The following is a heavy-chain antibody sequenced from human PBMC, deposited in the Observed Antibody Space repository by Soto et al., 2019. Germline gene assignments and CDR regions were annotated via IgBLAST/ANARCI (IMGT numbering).Heavy chain of an antibody. D-gene: IGHD4-4*01. J-gene: IGHJ4*02. Sequence: QVQLQESGPGLVKPSETLSLTCTVSGGSISSYYWSWIRQPPGKGLEWIGYIYYSGSTNYNPSLKSRVTISVDTSKNQVSLKLSSVTAADTAVYYCAREGLHGYFDYWGQGTLVTVSS. CDR3: AREGLHGYFDY. CDR1: GGSISSYY. CDR2: IYYSGST. V-gene: IGHV4-59*01.